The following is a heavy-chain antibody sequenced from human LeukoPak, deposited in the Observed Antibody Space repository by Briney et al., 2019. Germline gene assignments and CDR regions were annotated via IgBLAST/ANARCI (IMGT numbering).Heavy chain of an antibody. CDR3: ARVPAAAGTPHFDY. J-gene: IGHJ4*02. V-gene: IGHV3-7*01. CDR2: IKQDGSEK. CDR1: GFTFSRHG. Sequence: PGGSLRLSCVASGFTFSRHGLNWVRQAPGKGLEWVANIKQDGSEKYYVDSVKGRFTISRDNAKNSLYLQMNSLRAEDTAVYYCARVPAAAGTPHFDYWGQGTLVTVSS. D-gene: IGHD6-13*01.